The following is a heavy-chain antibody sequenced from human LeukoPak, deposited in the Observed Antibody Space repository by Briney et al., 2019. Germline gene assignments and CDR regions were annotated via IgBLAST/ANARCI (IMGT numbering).Heavy chain of an antibody. CDR2: ISYDGSNK. V-gene: IGHV3-30*01. Sequence: PGRSLRLSCAASGFTFSSYAMHWVRQAPGKGLEWVAVISYDGSNKYYADSVKGRFTISRDNSKNTLYLQVNSLRAEDTAVYYCARDESSGWYGDPDYWGQGTLVTVSS. CDR1: GFTFSSYA. CDR3: ARDESSGWYGDPDY. J-gene: IGHJ4*02. D-gene: IGHD6-19*01.